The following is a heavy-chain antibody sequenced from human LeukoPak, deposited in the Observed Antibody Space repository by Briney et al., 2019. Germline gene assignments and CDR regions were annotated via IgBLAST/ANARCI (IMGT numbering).Heavy chain of an antibody. D-gene: IGHD6-19*01. Sequence: PGGSLRLSCAASGFTFSSYAMHWVRQAPGKGLEWVAVISYDGSNKYYADSVKGRFTISRDNSKNTLYLQMNSLRAEDTAVYYCARDQAYSSGYRNYYYYGMDVWGKGTTVTVSS. CDR2: ISYDGSNK. CDR3: ARDQAYSSGYRNYYYYGMDV. J-gene: IGHJ6*04. CDR1: GFTFSSYA. V-gene: IGHV3-30*04.